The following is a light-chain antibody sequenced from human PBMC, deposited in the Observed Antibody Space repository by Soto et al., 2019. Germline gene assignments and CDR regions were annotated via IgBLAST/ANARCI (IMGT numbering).Light chain of an antibody. CDR1: QNIDIY. V-gene: IGKV3-11*01. J-gene: IGKJ4*01. CDR3: QQRKVWPPLT. CDR2: DAS. Sequence: VLTQSPATLSLSPGERATLSCRASQNIDIYLAWYQQKPGQAPRLLIYDASNRATGIPARFSGSGSGTDFTLTINSLEPEDFAVYYCQQRKVWPPLTFGGGTKVEIK.